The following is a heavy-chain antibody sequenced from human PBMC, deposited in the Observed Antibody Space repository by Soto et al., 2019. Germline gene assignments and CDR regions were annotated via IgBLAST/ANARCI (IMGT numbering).Heavy chain of an antibody. Sequence: QVQLVESGGGVVQPGRSLRLSCAASGFTFSSYGMHWVRQAPGKGLEWVAVISYDGSNKNYADSVKGRFTISRDNSRNAPYLQMNSLRAEDTAVYYCAKEYSSGWLLDYWGQGTLVTVSS. CDR1: GFTFSSYG. CDR3: AKEYSSGWLLDY. D-gene: IGHD6-19*01. V-gene: IGHV3-30*18. CDR2: ISYDGSNK. J-gene: IGHJ4*02.